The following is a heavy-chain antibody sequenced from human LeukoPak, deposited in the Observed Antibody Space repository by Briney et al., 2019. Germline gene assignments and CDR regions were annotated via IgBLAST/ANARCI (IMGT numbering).Heavy chain of an antibody. Sequence: ASVTVSCTASGYTFTYRHLHWVRQAPGQALEWMGWITPFNGNTNYAQKFQDRVTITRDRSMSTAYMELSSLRSEDTAMYYCATSPHGDYFLDYWGQGTLVTVSS. CDR2: ITPFNGNT. CDR3: ATSPHGDYFLDY. J-gene: IGHJ4*02. V-gene: IGHV1-45*02. CDR1: GYTFTYRH. D-gene: IGHD4-17*01.